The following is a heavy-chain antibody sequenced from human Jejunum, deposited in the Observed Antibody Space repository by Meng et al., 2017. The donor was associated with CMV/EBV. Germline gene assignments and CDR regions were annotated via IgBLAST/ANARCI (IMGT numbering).Heavy chain of an antibody. CDR2: IHDTGST. J-gene: IGHJ4*02. V-gene: IGHV4-30-4*08. Sequence: QVQLPWSGPRLVKPSQTLSLPCSVSGCSMGSGDYYWSWIRQPPGKGLEWIGYIHDTGSTYYNPSLKSRVDISLGTSRNHFSLTLSSVTAEDTAVYFCARGSIFVSFDSWGQGTLVTVSS. D-gene: IGHD3-3*01. CDR3: ARGSIFVSFDS. CDR1: GCSMGSGDYY.